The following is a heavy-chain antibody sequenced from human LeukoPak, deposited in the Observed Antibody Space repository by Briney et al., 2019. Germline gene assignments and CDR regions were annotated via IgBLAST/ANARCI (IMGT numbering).Heavy chain of an antibody. V-gene: IGHV4-38-2*01. D-gene: IGHD6-19*01. J-gene: IGHJ4*02. CDR3: ARGVIAVAQFDY. Sequence: PSETLSLTCAVYAYSISDGYFWAWIRQPPGKGLEWIGSIYHSGSTYYSPSLKSRVTISVDTSKNQFSLKLNSVTAADTAVYYCARGVIAVAQFDYWGQGILVTVSS. CDR2: IYHSGST. CDR1: AYSISDGYF.